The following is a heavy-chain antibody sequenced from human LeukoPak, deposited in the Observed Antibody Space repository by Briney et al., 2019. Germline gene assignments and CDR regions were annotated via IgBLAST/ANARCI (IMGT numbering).Heavy chain of an antibody. V-gene: IGHV3-74*01. J-gene: IGHJ1*01. CDR1: GFALSAYW. D-gene: IGHD1-14*01. CDR2: IDIDGTTT. Sequence: PGGSLRLSCAASGFALSAYWMHWVRQVPEKGLVWVSRIDIDGTTTNYADSVRGRFTISRDNAENTLYLQMNSLTAEDTAVYYCTTQPSHRSYWGQGTLVTVSS. CDR3: TTQPSHRSY.